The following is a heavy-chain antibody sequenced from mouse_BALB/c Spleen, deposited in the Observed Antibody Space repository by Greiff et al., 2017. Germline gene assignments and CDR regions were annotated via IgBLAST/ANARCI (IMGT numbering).Heavy chain of an antibody. V-gene: IGHV1-54*03. CDR2: INPGSGGT. J-gene: IGHJ3*01. D-gene: IGHD2-14*01. CDR3: ATLYRYGVAY. Sequence: QVQLQQSGAELVRPGTSVKVSCKASGYAFTNYLIEWVKQRPGQGLEWIGVINPGSGGTNYNEKFKGKATLTADKSSSTAYMQLSSLTSDDSAIYFCATLYRYGVAYWGQGTLVTVSA. CDR1: GYAFTNYL.